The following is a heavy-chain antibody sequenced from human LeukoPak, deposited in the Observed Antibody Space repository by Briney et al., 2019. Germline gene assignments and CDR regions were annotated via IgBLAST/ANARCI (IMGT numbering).Heavy chain of an antibody. D-gene: IGHD3-3*02. CDR1: GFSLSTSGLG. J-gene: IGHJ6*04. Sequence: ESGPTLVRPTQTLTLTCTFSGFSLSTSGLGVGWIRQPPGKALEWLALIYWNDGKRYSPSLKSRLTITKDTSKSQVVLTMTNMDTVDTAKYYCAQRLLALLDVWGKGTTVTVSS. V-gene: IGHV2-5*01. CDR3: AQRLLALLDV. CDR2: IYWNDGK.